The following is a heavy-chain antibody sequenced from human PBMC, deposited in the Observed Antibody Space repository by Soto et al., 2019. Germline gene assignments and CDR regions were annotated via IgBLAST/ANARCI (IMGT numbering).Heavy chain of an antibody. J-gene: IGHJ5*02. Sequence: GPTLVNPTQTLTLTRTFSGFSLTTSGVGVGWIRQPPGKALEWLALIYWNDDKRYSPSLRGRLTITKDTSKNQVVLAMTNMDPVDTATYYCAHHTITPATNWFDTWGLGTLVTVSS. V-gene: IGHV2-5*01. D-gene: IGHD2-2*01. CDR3: AHHTITPATNWFDT. CDR1: GFSLTTSGVG. CDR2: IYWNDDK.